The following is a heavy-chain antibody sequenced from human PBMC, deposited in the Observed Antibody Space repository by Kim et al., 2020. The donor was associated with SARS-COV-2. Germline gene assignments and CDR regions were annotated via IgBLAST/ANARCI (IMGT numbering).Heavy chain of an antibody. V-gene: IGHV1-2*05. Sequence: ASVKVSCKTSGYTFTTRYLHWVRQAPGHGLEWMGRINPDSDVTDYAQRFQGRVTMTRDKSISTVYMELSSLRSDDTVVYYCARGNTETIDYWGQGTLVTVSS. J-gene: IGHJ4*02. CDR3: ARGNTETIDY. CDR2: INPDSDVT. CDR1: GYTFTTRY.